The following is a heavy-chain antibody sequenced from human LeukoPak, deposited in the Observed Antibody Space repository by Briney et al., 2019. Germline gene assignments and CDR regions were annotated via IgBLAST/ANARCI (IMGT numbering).Heavy chain of an antibody. Sequence: GGSLRLSCAASGFTFSSYSMNWVRQAPGKGLEWVSYISSSSTIYYADSVKGRFTISRDNAKNSLYLQMNSLRAEDTAVYYCARGYDSSYWGQGTLVTVSS. CDR2: ISSSSTI. CDR1: GFTFSSYS. J-gene: IGHJ4*02. CDR3: ARGYDSSY. D-gene: IGHD3-22*01. V-gene: IGHV3-48*01.